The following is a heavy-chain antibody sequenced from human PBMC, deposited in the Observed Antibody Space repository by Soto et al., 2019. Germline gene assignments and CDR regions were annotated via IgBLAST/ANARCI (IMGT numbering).Heavy chain of an antibody. D-gene: IGHD1-26*01. CDR2: VYNGGNA. CDR1: GFSVSSNY. Sequence: EVQLVESGGRLVQSGGSLRLSCAASGFSVSSNYMSWVRQAPGKGLEWVSIVYNGGNADYADSVRGRFTISRHSSENTLYLEMSSVRGEDTAVYYCARENGSRDCFAIWGRGTLVTVSS. V-gene: IGHV3-53*04. J-gene: IGHJ2*01. CDR3: ARENGSRDCFAI.